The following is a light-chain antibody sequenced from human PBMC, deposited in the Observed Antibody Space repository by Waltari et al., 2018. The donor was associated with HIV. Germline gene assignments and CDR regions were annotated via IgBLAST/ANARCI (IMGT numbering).Light chain of an antibody. CDR2: AAS. Sequence: DIQMTQSPSSMSASVGDTVTITCRASQSIAKYLNLYQLKPGKVPKFLIYAASSLQSGVPSRFSASGSGTDFTLTINSLQPEDFATYYCQQSYGTPYTFGGGTKVEIK. J-gene: IGKJ4*01. CDR1: QSIAKY. V-gene: IGKV1-39*01. CDR3: QQSYGTPYT.